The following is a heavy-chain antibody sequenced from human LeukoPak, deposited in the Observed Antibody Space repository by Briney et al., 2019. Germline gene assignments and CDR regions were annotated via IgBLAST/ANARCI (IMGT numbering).Heavy chain of an antibody. D-gene: IGHD3-3*01. CDR1: GFSLSTSGMC. V-gene: IGHV2-70*11. Sequence: SGPALVKPTQTLTLTCTFSGFSLSTSGMCVSWIRQPPGKALEWLARIDWDDDKYYSTSLKTRLTISKDTSKNQVVLTMTNMDPVDTATYYCARNFFCGRGAEYFQHWGQGTLVTVSS. CDR2: IDWDDDK. J-gene: IGHJ1*01. CDR3: ARNFFCGRGAEYFQH.